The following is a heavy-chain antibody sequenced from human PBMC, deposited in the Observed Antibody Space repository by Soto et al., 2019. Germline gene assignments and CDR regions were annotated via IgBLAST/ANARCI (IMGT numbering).Heavy chain of an antibody. J-gene: IGHJ4*02. CDR1: GFTFDDYA. D-gene: IGHD2-15*01. CDR2: ISWNSGGI. CDR3: ASRYCSGGGCKEVPFDY. V-gene: IGHV3-9*01. Sequence: GGSLRLSCAASGFTFDDYAMHCVRQAPGKGLEWVSGISWNSGGIGYADSVKGRFTISRDNAKNSLYLQINSLRAEDTALYYCASRYCSGGGCKEVPFDYWGQGTLVTVSS.